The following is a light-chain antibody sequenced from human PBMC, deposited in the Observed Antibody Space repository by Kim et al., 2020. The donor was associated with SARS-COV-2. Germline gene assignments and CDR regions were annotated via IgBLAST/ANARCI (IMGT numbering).Light chain of an antibody. Sequence: GLSFTISCTGTSSDVGGYNYVAWYQQHPGKAPKLMIYDVSSRPTGVSNRFSGFKSGNTASLTISGLQPEDEGEYYCSSFTDSSTWMFGGGTKVTVL. V-gene: IGLV2-14*03. CDR3: SSFTDSSTWM. CDR2: DVS. J-gene: IGLJ3*02. CDR1: SSDVGGYNY.